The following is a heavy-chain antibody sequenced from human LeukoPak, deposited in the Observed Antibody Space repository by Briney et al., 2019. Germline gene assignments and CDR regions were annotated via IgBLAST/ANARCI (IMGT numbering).Heavy chain of an antibody. CDR2: INHSGST. CDR3: ARDRIAAAGTGFDY. V-gene: IGHV4-34*01. D-gene: IGHD6-13*01. Sequence: SETLSLTCAVYGGSFSGYYWSWIRRPPGKGLEWIGEINHSGSTNYNPSLKSRVTIPVDTSKNQFSLKLSSVTAADTAVYYCARDRIAAAGTGFDYWGQGTLVTVSS. J-gene: IGHJ4*02. CDR1: GGSFSGYY.